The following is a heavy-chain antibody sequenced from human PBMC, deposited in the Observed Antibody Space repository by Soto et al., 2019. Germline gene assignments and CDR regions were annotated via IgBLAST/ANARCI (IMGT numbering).Heavy chain of an antibody. D-gene: IGHD3-10*01. CDR2: ISDSGIT. CDR1: GGSISSGGYY. CDR3: ARNFGSGYYYFDY. V-gene: IGHV4-31*03. J-gene: IGHJ4*02. Sequence: SETLSLTCTVSGGSISSGGYYWSWIRQHPGKGLEWIGYISDSGITYYNPSLKSRITISVDTSENQFSLKLSSVTAADTAVYYCARNFGSGYYYFDYWGQGTLVTVSS.